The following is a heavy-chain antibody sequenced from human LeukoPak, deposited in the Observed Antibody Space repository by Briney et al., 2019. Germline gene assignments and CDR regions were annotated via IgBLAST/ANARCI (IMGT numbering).Heavy chain of an antibody. CDR1: GYTFTSNY. CDR2: IYPRDGST. Sequence: ASVEVPCKASGYTFTSNYIHWVRQAPGQGLEWMGMIYPRDGSTSYAQRFQDRVTVTRDTSTSTVHMELSGLRSEDTAVYYCARDQEGFDYWGQGTQVTVSS. J-gene: IGHJ4*01. V-gene: IGHV1-46*01. CDR3: ARDQEGFDY.